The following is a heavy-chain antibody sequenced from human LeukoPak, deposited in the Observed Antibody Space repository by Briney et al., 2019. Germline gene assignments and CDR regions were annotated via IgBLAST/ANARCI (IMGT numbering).Heavy chain of an antibody. CDR3: ARGGGYSGYDSNCSGGSCYPYYFDY. CDR2: IYYSGST. V-gene: IGHV4-30-4*01. Sequence: SQTLSLTCTVSGGSISSGDYYWSWIRQPPGKGLEWIGYIYYSGSTYYNPSLKSRVTISVDRSKNQFSLKLSSVTAADTAVYYCARGGGYSGYDSNCSGGSCYPYYFDYWGQGTLVTVSS. CDR1: GGSISSGDYY. J-gene: IGHJ4*02. D-gene: IGHD2-15*01.